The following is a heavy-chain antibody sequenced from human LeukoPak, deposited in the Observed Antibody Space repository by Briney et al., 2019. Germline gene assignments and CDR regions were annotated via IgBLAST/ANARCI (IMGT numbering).Heavy chain of an antibody. CDR1: GDSVSSNSAA. D-gene: IGHD5-12*01. CDR2: TYYRSKWYN. V-gene: IGHV6-1*01. Sequence: SQTLSLTCAISGDSVSSNSAAWNWIRQSPSRGLEWLGRTYYRSKWYNDYAVSVKSRITINPDTYKNQFSLQLNSVTPEDTAVYYCAREQSEGYSGYDHYYYGMDVWGQGTTVTVSS. J-gene: IGHJ6*02. CDR3: AREQSEGYSGYDHYYYGMDV.